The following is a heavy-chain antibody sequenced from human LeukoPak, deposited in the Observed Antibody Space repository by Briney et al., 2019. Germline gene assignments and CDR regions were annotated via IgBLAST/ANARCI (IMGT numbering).Heavy chain of an antibody. CDR2: IIPIFGTA. Sequence: SVKVSCKASGYTFTSYDINWVRQATGQGLEWMGGIIPIFGTANYAQKFQGRVTITADESTSTAYMELSSLRSEDTAVYYCARANGPYYYDSSGYYYFDYWGQGTLVTVSS. V-gene: IGHV1-69*13. CDR1: GYTFTSYD. CDR3: ARANGPYYYDSSGYYYFDY. D-gene: IGHD3-22*01. J-gene: IGHJ4*02.